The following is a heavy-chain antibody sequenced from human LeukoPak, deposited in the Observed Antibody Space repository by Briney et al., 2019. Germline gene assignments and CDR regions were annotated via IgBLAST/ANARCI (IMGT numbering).Heavy chain of an antibody. Sequence: GGSLRLSCAASGFTFSSYSMNWVRQAPGKGLEWVSSISSSSSYIYYADSVKGRFTISRDNAKNSLYLQMNSLRAEDTAVYYCARDPTGTFWFDPWGQGTLVIVSS. CDR3: ARDPTGTFWFDP. D-gene: IGHD1-1*01. CDR1: GFTFSSYS. CDR2: ISSSSSYI. V-gene: IGHV3-21*01. J-gene: IGHJ5*02.